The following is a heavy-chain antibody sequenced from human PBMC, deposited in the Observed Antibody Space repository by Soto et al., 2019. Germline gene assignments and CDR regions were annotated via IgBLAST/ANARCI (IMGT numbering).Heavy chain of an antibody. J-gene: IGHJ6*02. V-gene: IGHV1-18*01. CDR2: ISAYNGNT. CDR3: ARCPSGIVVVPAAVYCMDV. D-gene: IGHD2-2*01. CDR1: GYTFTSYG. Sequence: QVQLVQSGAEVKKPGASVKVSCKASGYTFTSYGISWVRQAPGQGLEWMGWISAYNGNTNYAQKLQGRVTMTTDTSTSTAYMELRSLRSDDTDVYYCARCPSGIVVVPAAVYCMDVWGQGTTVTVSS.